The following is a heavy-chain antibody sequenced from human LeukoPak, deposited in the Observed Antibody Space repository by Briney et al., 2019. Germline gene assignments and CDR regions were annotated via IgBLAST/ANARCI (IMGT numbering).Heavy chain of an antibody. D-gene: IGHD3-22*01. CDR2: MYTGGST. Sequence: GGSLRLSCAASGFTISTNYMSWVRQAREKGLEWVSLMYTGGSTYYADSVKGRFTISRDNSKNTMYLQMNSLRAEDTALYYCARAPFYYDSSGYPYFDGWGQGTLVTVSS. V-gene: IGHV3-53*01. CDR1: GFTISTNY. J-gene: IGHJ4*02. CDR3: ARAPFYYDSSGYPYFDG.